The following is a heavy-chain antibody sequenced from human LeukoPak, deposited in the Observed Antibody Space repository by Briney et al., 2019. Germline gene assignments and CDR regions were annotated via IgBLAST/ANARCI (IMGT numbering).Heavy chain of an antibody. CDR3: ARGGYYGSGNDFRFDP. V-gene: IGHV4-39*07. D-gene: IGHD3-10*01. CDR2: IFYTGST. J-gene: IGHJ5*02. Sequence: SETLSLTCTVSGGSISSSSYYWGWIRQPPGKGLEWIGTIFYTGSTYYNPSLKSRVTISVDTSKNQFSLKLKSVTAADTAVYYCARGGYYGSGNDFRFDPWGQGTLVTVSS. CDR1: GGSISSSSYY.